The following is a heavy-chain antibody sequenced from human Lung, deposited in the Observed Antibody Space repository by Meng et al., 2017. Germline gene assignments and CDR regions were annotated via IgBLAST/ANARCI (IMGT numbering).Heavy chain of an antibody. J-gene: IGHJ4*02. Sequence: QVHLQQWGAVLSKHSETLSLTCDVSGGSFIDYYWSWIRQPPGKGLEWIGEINHSGSTNYNPSLESRATISVDTSQNNLSLKLSSVTAADSAVYYCARGPTTMAHDFDYWGQGTLVTVSS. D-gene: IGHD4-11*01. V-gene: IGHV4-34*01. CDR2: INHSGST. CDR1: GGSFIDYY. CDR3: ARGPTTMAHDFDY.